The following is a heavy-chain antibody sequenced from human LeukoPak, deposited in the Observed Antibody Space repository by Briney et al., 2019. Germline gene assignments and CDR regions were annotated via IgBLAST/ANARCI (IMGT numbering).Heavy chain of an antibody. Sequence: GGSLRLSCAASGFTSSSYSMNWVRQAPGKGLEWVSSISSSSSYIYYADSVKGRFTISRDNAKNSLYLQMNSLRAEDTAVYYCARDRGNYLFDYWGQGTLVTVSS. CDR3: ARDRGNYLFDY. J-gene: IGHJ4*02. CDR1: GFTSSSYS. D-gene: IGHD4-11*01. CDR2: ISSSSSYI. V-gene: IGHV3-21*01.